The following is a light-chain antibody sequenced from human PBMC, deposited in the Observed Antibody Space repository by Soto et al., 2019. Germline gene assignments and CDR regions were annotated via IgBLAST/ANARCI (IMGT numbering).Light chain of an antibody. J-gene: IGLJ1*01. Sequence: QSALTQPPSASGSPGQSVTITCTGTSSEVGAYIFVSWYQQHPGKAPKLMVYDVNRRPPGVLYRFFGSKSGNTASLTVSGLQAEDEADYYCVSFAGGTYVFGTGTKATVL. V-gene: IGLV2-8*01. CDR2: DVN. CDR3: VSFAGGTYV. CDR1: SSEVGAYIF.